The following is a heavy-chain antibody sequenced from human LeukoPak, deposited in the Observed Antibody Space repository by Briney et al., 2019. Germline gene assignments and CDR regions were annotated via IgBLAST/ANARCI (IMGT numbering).Heavy chain of an antibody. CDR2: IYYSGST. CDR1: GGSISSYY. D-gene: IGHD3-3*01. V-gene: IGHV4-59*01. Sequence: PSETLSLTCTVSGGSISSYYWSWIRQPTGKGLEWIGYIYYSGSTNYNPSLKSRVTISVDTSKNQFSLKLSSVTAADTAVYYCARDRWVAYPLLENYGIDVWGQGTTVTVSS. CDR3: ARDRWVAYPLLENYGIDV. J-gene: IGHJ6*02.